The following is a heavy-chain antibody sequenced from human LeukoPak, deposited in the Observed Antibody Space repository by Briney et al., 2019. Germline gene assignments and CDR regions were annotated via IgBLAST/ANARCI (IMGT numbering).Heavy chain of an antibody. Sequence: GRSLRLSCAASGFTFSSYGMHWGRQAPGKGLEWVAVIWYDGSNKYYADSVKGRFTISRDNSKNTLYLQMNSLRAEDTAVYYCASWPGSYPNTYYYYGMDVWGQGTTVTVSS. CDR3: ASWPGSYPNTYYYYGMDV. D-gene: IGHD3-10*01. V-gene: IGHV3-33*01. CDR2: IWYDGSNK. CDR1: GFTFSSYG. J-gene: IGHJ6*02.